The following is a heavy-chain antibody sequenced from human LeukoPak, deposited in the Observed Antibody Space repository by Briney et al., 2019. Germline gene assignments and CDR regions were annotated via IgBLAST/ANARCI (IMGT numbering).Heavy chain of an antibody. D-gene: IGHD3-22*01. CDR2: IYTSGST. Sequence: SETLSLTCTVSGGSISSGSYYWSWIRQPAGKGLEWIGRIYTSGSTNYNPSLKSRVTISVDTSKNQFSLKLSSVTAADTAVYYCARIYYDSSGYYYDTDYWGQGTLVTVSS. CDR1: GGSISSGSYY. CDR3: ARIYYDSSGYYYDTDY. J-gene: IGHJ4*02. V-gene: IGHV4-61*02.